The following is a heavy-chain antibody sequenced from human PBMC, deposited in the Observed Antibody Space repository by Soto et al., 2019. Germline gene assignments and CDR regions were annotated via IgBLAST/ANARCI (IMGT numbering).Heavy chain of an antibody. D-gene: IGHD5-12*01. J-gene: IGHJ4*02. CDR3: VKDQGGYSGYVFDY. V-gene: IGHV1-3*04. CDR1: GYTFTSYA. Sequence: ASVKVSCKASGYTFTSYAMHWVRQAPGQRLEWMGWINTGNGDTKYSQKFQGRVTITRDTAATTAYMDLSSLKSEDTAVYYCVKDQGGYSGYVFDYWGQGTLVTVSS. CDR2: INTGNGDT.